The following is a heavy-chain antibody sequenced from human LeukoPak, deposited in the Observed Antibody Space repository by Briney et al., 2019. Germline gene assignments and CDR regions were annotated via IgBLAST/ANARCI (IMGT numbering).Heavy chain of an antibody. J-gene: IGHJ4*02. CDR2: IFYSGST. D-gene: IGHD6-19*01. V-gene: IGHV4-59*01. CDR1: GGSISNYY. CDR3: ARWYSSGWAFDY. Sequence: PSETLSLTCTVSGGSISNYYWSWIRQPPGKGLEWIGYIFYSGSTNYNPSLKSRVTISVDTSKNQFSPKLSSVTAADTAVYYCARWYSSGWAFDYWGQGTLVTVSS.